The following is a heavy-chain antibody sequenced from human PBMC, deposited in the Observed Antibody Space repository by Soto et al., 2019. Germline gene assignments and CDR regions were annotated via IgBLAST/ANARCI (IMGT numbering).Heavy chain of an antibody. CDR2: ISYDGSNK. CDR3: ARSTSKETEYFQH. Sequence: QVQLVESGGGVVQPGRSLRLSFAASGFTFSSYAMHWVRQAPGKGLEWVAVISYDGSNKYYADSVKGRFTISRDNSKNTLYLQMNSLRAEDTAVYYCARSTSKETEYFQHWGQGTLVTVSS. D-gene: IGHD4-4*01. V-gene: IGHV3-30-3*01. CDR1: GFTFSSYA. J-gene: IGHJ1*01.